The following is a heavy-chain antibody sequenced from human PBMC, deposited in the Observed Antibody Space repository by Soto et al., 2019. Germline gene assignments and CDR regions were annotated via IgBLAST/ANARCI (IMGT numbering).Heavy chain of an antibody. D-gene: IGHD6-19*01. J-gene: IGHJ3*02. CDR3: ARGGLIAVAGIDAFDI. CDR1: GYTFTGYY. V-gene: IGHV1-2*04. Sequence: QVQLVQSGAEVKKPGASVKVSCKASGYTFTGYYMHWVRQAPGQGLEWMGWINPNSGGTNYAQKFQGWVTMTRDTPISTAYMELSRLRSDDTAVYYCARGGLIAVAGIDAFDIWGQGTMVTVSS. CDR2: INPNSGGT.